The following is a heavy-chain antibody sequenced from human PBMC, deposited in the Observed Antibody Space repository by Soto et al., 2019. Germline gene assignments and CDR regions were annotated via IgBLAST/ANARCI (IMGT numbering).Heavy chain of an antibody. Sequence: QITLKESGPTLVKPTQTLTLTCTFSGFSLSASGVGVGCIRQPPGKALEWLAVIYWDDDYRYSPSLKSRLTITKDTSKSQVVLILTNMDPVDTATYYCAHSQWLKYNYFDPWGQGSLVTISS. CDR3: AHSQWLKYNYFDP. V-gene: IGHV2-5*02. CDR1: GFSLSASGVG. CDR2: IYWDDDY. J-gene: IGHJ5*02. D-gene: IGHD6-19*01.